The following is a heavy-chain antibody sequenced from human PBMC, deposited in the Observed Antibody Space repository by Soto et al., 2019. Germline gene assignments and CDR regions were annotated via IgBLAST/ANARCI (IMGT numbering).Heavy chain of an antibody. CDR1: GFTFSSYG. J-gene: IGHJ6*02. Sequence: QVQLVESGGGVVQPGRSLRLSCAGSGFTFSSYGMHWVRQAPGKGLEWVAVISYDGSNKFYGDSVKGRSTISRDNSKNTLYLQMRSRRAADTAVYYCAKLPVAGSGSYYYYYYGMDVWGQGATVTVSS. CDR2: ISYDGSNK. D-gene: IGHD1-26*01. V-gene: IGHV3-30*18. CDR3: AKLPVAGSGSYYYYYYGMDV.